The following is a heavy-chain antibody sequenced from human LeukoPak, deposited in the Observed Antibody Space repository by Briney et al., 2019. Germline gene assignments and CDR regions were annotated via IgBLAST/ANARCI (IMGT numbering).Heavy chain of an antibody. CDR2: INPSGGST. J-gene: IGHJ4*02. CDR1: GYTFTSYY. V-gene: IGHV1-46*01. D-gene: IGHD5-18*01. CDR3: GRDKIQLWSFDY. Sequence: ASVRVSCKASGYTFTSYYMHWVRQAPGQGLEWMGIINPSGGSTSYAQKFQGRLIMTRDTSTSTVYMELSSLRSEDTAVYYCGRDKIQLWSFDYWGQGTLVTVSS.